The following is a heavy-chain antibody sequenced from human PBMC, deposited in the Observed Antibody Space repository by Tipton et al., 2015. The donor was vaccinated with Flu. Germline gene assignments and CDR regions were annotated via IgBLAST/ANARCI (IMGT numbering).Heavy chain of an antibody. J-gene: IGHJ5*02. CDR2: IYYTGNT. D-gene: IGHD4-17*01. Sequence: TLSLTCTVSGDSISSIYYWVWIRQPPGKGLEWIGSIYYTGNTYYNPSLKSRVTMSVDTSKNQFSLKLSSVTAADTAFYYCTRRVRDYGDYENYFDPWGQGTLVTVSS. V-gene: IGHV4-39*01. CDR1: GDSISSIYY. CDR3: TRRVRDYGDYENYFDP.